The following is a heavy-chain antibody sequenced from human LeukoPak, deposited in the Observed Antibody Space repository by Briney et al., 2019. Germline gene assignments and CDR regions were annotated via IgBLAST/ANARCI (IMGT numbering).Heavy chain of an antibody. CDR1: GFTFSDYY. CDR3: ARGYSSSWLDY. J-gene: IGHJ4*02. D-gene: IGHD6-13*01. CDR2: ISSSGSTI. Sequence: GGSLRLSCAASGFTFSDYYMSWIRQAPGKGPEWVSYISSSGSTIYYADSVKGRFTISRGNAKNSLYLQMNSLRAEDTAVYYCARGYSSSWLDYWGQGTLVTVSS. V-gene: IGHV3-11*04.